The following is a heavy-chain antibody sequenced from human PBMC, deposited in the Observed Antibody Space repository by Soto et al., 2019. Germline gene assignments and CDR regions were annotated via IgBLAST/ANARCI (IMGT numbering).Heavy chain of an antibody. CDR3: ARDFGSGGYGMDV. D-gene: IGHD1-26*01. J-gene: IGHJ6*02. Sequence: QVQVVQSGAEVKKPGASVKVSCKASAYIFKNYGISWVRQAPGQGLEWMGWIRPYNGNTKYAQKVQGRVTLTTDTSTSTAYMELRSLKSDDTAVYYCARDFGSGGYGMDVWGQGTTVTVSS. CDR2: IRPYNGNT. CDR1: AYIFKNYG. V-gene: IGHV1-18*01.